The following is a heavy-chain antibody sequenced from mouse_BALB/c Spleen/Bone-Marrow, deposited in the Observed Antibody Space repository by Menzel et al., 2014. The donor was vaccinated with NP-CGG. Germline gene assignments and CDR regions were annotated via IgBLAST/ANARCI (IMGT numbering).Heavy chain of an antibody. CDR2: IYPGDGGT. CDR1: GYIFTSYN. D-gene: IGHD3-3*01. Sequence: SGAELVRSGASVRMSCKASGYIFTSYNIHWVKQTPGQGLEWIGHIYPGDGGTNYNQKFKGKATLTADTSSSTAYMQISSLTSEDSAVYFCARGQLLAYWGQGTLVTVSA. J-gene: IGHJ3*01. CDR3: ARGQLLAY. V-gene: IGHV1-12*01.